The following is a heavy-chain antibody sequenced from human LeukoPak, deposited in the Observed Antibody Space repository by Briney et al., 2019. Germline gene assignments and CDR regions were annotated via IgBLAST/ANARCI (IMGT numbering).Heavy chain of an antibody. V-gene: IGHV6-1*01. CDR2: TYYRSKWFN. CDR3: AREIEYSSSSVGFDP. Sequence: SQTLSPTCVIAGDSVSSNSATWNWIRQSPSRGLEWLGRTYYRSKWFNHYAVSVKSRIMINSDTSKNQFSLQLNSVTPEDTAVYYCAREIEYSSSSVGFDPWGQGTLVTVSP. J-gene: IGHJ5*02. D-gene: IGHD6-6*01. CDR1: GDSVSSNSAT.